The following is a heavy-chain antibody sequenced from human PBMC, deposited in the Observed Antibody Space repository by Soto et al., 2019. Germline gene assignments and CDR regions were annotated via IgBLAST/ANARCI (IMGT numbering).Heavy chain of an antibody. CDR3: ARALYYYDNSGLAY. CDR2: INMYSGDA. V-gene: IGHV1-18*01. D-gene: IGHD3-22*01. J-gene: IGHJ4*02. Sequence: QVRLEQSGPEVKKTGASVKVSCKASGYTFTSYGISWVRQAPGQGLEWMGWINMYSGDANYAQSFQDRVTITRDTSTNTVYMERRTLRTDDTAVYYCARALYYYDNSGLAYWGQGTLVTVSS. CDR1: GYTFTSYG.